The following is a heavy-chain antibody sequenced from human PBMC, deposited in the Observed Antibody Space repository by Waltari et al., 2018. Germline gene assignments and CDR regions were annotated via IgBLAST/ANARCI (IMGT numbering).Heavy chain of an antibody. Sequence: QLQLQESGPGLVKPSETLSLTCTVSGGSISSSSYYWGWIRQPPGTGLEWIGSIYYSGRTYYNPSLKSRVTISVDTSKNQFSLKLSSVTAADTAVYYCARHRRYYDYVWGGYYFDYWGQGTLVTVSS. CDR2: IYYSGRT. J-gene: IGHJ4*02. V-gene: IGHV4-39*01. D-gene: IGHD3-16*01. CDR1: GGSISSSSYY. CDR3: ARHRRYYDYVWGGYYFDY.